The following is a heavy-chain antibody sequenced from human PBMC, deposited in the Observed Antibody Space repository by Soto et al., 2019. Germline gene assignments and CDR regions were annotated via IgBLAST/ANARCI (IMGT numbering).Heavy chain of an antibody. Sequence: QVQLQESGPGLVRPSETLSLTCTFSGDSITNYYWSWIRQPPGKGLEWVGYFFFSGSTNYNPSLKRRVTISVDTSKNQVSLKLKSVTAADTAIYYCTRGGWRFGDPNPAQEWGQGTLVSVSS. D-gene: IGHD3-10*01. CDR3: TRGGWRFGDPNPAQE. V-gene: IGHV4-59*01. CDR1: GDSITNYY. CDR2: FFFSGST. J-gene: IGHJ4*02.